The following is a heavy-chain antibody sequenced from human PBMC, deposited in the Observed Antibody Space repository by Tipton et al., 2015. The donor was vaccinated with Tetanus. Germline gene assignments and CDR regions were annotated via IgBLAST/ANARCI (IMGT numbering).Heavy chain of an antibody. J-gene: IGHJ4*02. CDR2: IYPGDSET. CDR3: ARLHLRTFASSSGY. D-gene: IGHD6-6*01. V-gene: IGHV5-51*01. Sequence: QLVQSGAEVKKPGESLKISCQCSGYSFDTYWIAWVRQMPGKGLEWMGIIYPGDSETRYSPSFQGHVTMSADKSVNTAYLQWSSLKASDTAIYYCARLHLRTFASSSGYWGQGTMVTVSS. CDR1: GYSFDTYW.